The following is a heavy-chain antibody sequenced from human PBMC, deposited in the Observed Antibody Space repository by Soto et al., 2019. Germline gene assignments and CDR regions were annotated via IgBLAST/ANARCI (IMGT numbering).Heavy chain of an antibody. V-gene: IGHV3-11*06. CDR2: ISSGSSYT. J-gene: IGHJ6*02. CDR3: ARGGGPYHYGMDV. D-gene: IGHD3-16*01. CDR1: GFTFSDYY. Sequence: GGSLRLSCAASGFTFSDYYMSWIRQAPGKGLEWVSYISSGSSYTNYADSVKGRLTISRDNAKNSLYLQMNSLRGEDTAVYYCARGGGPYHYGMDVWGQGTTVTVSS.